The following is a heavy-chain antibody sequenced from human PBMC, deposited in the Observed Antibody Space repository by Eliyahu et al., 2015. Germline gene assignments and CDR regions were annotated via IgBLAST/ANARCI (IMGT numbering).Heavy chain of an antibody. J-gene: IGHJ4*02. V-gene: IGHV4-34*01. CDR2: INHSGNT. Sequence: QVQLQQWGAGLLKPSETLSLTCAVYGGSFSGXYWSWIRQPPGMGLEWIGDINHSGNTKYNSSLKSRVTISVDTPKNQFSLKLNSVTAADTAVYYCARASKTNIPSENYCLDGWGQGTRVTVSS. CDR3: ARASKTNIPSENYCLDG. CDR1: GGSFSGXY. D-gene: IGHD1-7*01.